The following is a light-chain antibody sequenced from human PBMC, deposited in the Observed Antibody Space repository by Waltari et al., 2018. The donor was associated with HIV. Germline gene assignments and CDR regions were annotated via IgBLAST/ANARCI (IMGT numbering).Light chain of an antibody. V-gene: IGLV2-14*01. CDR1: SSAVGGYDQ. Sequence: QSALTQPASVSGSPGQSITLSCTGTSSAVGGYDQGPGNHQHPGRSPKAIIYEVTNRPSGISNRFSGSKSGNTASLSISGLQAEDEADYYCSSYTSSSTWVFGTGTEVTVV. J-gene: IGLJ1*01. CDR3: SSYTSSSTWV. CDR2: EVT.